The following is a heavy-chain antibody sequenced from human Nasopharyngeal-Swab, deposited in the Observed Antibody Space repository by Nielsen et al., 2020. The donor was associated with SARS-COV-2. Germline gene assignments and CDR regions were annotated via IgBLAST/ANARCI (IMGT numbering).Heavy chain of an antibody. Sequence: GGSLRLSCAASGFTFSSYAMHWVRQAPGKGLEWVAVISYDGSNKYYADSVKGRFTISRDNAKNTLYLQMNSLRDEDTAVYYCARVPSGSYWYNCWGQGTLVTVSS. J-gene: IGHJ5*01. CDR3: ARVPSGSYWYNC. CDR2: ISYDGSNK. CDR1: GFTFSSYA. D-gene: IGHD1-26*01. V-gene: IGHV3-30*04.